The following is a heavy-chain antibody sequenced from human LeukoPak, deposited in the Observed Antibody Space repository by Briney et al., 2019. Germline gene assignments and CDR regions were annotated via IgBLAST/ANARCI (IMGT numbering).Heavy chain of an antibody. CDR2: ISGSGGST. CDR1: GFTFSSYA. Sequence: TGGSLRLSCAASGFTFSSYAMSWVRQAPGKGLEWVSAISGSGGSTYYADSVKGRFTISGDNSKNTLYLQMNSLRAEDTAVYYCAKDPGGITMIVVVIDAFDIWGQGTMVTVSS. D-gene: IGHD3-22*01. J-gene: IGHJ3*02. CDR3: AKDPGGITMIVVVIDAFDI. V-gene: IGHV3-23*01.